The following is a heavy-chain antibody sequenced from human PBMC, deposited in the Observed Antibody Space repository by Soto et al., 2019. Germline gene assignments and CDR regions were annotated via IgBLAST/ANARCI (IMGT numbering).Heavy chain of an antibody. CDR1: GFTFSTYA. J-gene: IGHJ6*02. Sequence: XGSLRLSCAASGFTFSTYAMDWVRQAPGKGLDWVAGVSARGGDTSYANSVKGRFTISRDNSKDTLYLQMNSLRAEDTAVYYCAKSSSRAYYYGMDVWGQGTTVTVSS. CDR3: AKSSSRAYYYGMDV. D-gene: IGHD2-2*01. CDR2: VSARGGDT. V-gene: IGHV3-23*01.